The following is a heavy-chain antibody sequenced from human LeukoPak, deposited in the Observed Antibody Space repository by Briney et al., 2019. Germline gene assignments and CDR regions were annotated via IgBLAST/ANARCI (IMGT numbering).Heavy chain of an antibody. Sequence: GASVKVSCKASGGTFSSYAISWVRQAPGQGLEWMGGIIPIFGTANYAQKFQGRVTITADESTSTAYMELSSLRSEDTAVYYCARDFSIAAARYEYYYYYMDVWGKGTTVTVSS. J-gene: IGHJ6*03. V-gene: IGHV1-69*13. CDR2: IIPIFGTA. CDR3: ARDFSIAAARYEYYYYYMDV. CDR1: GGTFSSYA. D-gene: IGHD6-13*01.